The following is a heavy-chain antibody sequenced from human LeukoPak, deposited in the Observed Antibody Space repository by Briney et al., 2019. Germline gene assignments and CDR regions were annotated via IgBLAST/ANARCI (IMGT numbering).Heavy chain of an antibody. Sequence: ASVKVSCKASGYTFTSYGISWVRQAPGQGHEWMGWISAYNGNTNYAQKLQGRVTMTTDTSTSTAYMELRSLRSDDTAVYYCAREVYSSSSDYYYYYYGMDVWGQGTTVTVSS. CDR1: GYTFTSYG. CDR3: AREVYSSSSDYYYYYYGMDV. J-gene: IGHJ6*02. CDR2: ISAYNGNT. D-gene: IGHD6-6*01. V-gene: IGHV1-18*01.